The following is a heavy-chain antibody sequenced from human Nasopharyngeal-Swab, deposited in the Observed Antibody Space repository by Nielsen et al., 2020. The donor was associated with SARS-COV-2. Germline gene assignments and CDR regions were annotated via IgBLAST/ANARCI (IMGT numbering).Heavy chain of an antibody. CDR3: VRDRLGYCSGGSCTNWYFDL. CDR1: AFTFSHYA. CDR2: ISGSGDNT. V-gene: IGHV3-23*01. Sequence: GESLKISCAGSAFTFSHYAMSWVRQAPGKGLEWVSAISGSGDNTYYADSVKGRFTISRDNPKNTLYLQMNSLKAEDTAVYFCVRDRLGYCSGGSCTNWYFDLWGRGTLLTVSS. D-gene: IGHD2-15*01. J-gene: IGHJ2*01.